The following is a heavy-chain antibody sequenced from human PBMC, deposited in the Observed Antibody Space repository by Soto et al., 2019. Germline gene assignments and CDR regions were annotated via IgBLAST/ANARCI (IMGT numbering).Heavy chain of an antibody. Sequence: EVQLVESGGGLVKPGGSLRLSCAAFGFTFSTYSMNWVRQAPGQGLEWVSSITSSSSSSYIYYADSVKGRFTISRDTAKNSLYLQMTSQRSEDTAVYYCARDLQMATIRGGDYWCQGTLVTVSS. CDR2: ITSSSSSSYI. J-gene: IGHJ4*02. CDR3: ARDLQMATIRGGDY. CDR1: GFTFSTYS. V-gene: IGHV3-21*01. D-gene: IGHD5-12*01.